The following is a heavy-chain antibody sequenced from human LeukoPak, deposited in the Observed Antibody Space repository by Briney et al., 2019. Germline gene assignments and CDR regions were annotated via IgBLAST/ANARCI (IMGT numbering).Heavy chain of an antibody. V-gene: IGHV3-48*03. J-gene: IGHJ2*01. CDR1: GFTFSSYE. Sequence: PGGSLRLSCAASGFTFSSYEMNWVRQAPGEGLEWVSYISSSGSTIYYADSVKGRFTISRDNAKNSLYLQMNSLRAEDTAVYYCARGGNYYDSSGYYWNWYFDLWGRGTLVTVSS. CDR3: ARGGNYYDSSGYYWNWYFDL. CDR2: ISSSGSTI. D-gene: IGHD3-22*01.